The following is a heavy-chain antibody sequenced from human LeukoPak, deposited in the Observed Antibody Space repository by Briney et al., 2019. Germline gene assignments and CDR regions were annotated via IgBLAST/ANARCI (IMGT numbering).Heavy chain of an antibody. Sequence: GGSLRLSCAASGFTFSSYAMHWVRQAPGKGLEWVAVILYDGSNKYYADSVKGRFTISRDNSKNTLYLQMDSLRAEDTAVYYCARALDYWGQGTLVTVSS. CDR1: GFTFSSYA. J-gene: IGHJ4*02. CDR2: ILYDGSNK. CDR3: ARALDY. V-gene: IGHV3-30-3*01.